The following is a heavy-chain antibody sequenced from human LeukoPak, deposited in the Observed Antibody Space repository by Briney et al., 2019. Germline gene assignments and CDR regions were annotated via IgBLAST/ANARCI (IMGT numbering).Heavy chain of an antibody. D-gene: IGHD5-18*01. CDR2: IWYDGSNK. CDR3: ARKDVDTAMVPKTGYYYYGMDV. CDR1: GFTFSSYG. J-gene: IGHJ6*04. V-gene: IGHV3-33*01. Sequence: GRSLRLSCAASGFTFSSYGMHWVRQAPGKGLEWVAVIWYDGSNKYYADSVKGRFTIPRDNSKNTLYLQMNSLRAEDTAVYYCARKDVDTAMVPKTGYYYYGMDVWGKGTTVTVSS.